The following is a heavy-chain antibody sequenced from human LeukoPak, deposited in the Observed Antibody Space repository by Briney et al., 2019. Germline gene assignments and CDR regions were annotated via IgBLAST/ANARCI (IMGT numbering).Heavy chain of an antibody. D-gene: IGHD6-13*01. CDR1: GYTFTNYG. CDR2: ISTYNGNT. V-gene: IGHV1-18*01. Sequence: ASVKVSCKASGYTFTNYGLSGARQAPGQGLEWMGWISTYNGNTNYAQKFQGRVTMTTDTSTSTGYMEMRSLRSDDTAVYYCARGGVSNSWYRTPDYWGQGTLVTVSS. J-gene: IGHJ4*02. CDR3: ARGGVSNSWYRTPDY.